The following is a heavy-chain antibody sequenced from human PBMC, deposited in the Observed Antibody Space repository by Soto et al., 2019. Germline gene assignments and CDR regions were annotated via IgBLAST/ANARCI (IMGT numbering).Heavy chain of an antibody. CDR3: AKDRDCSSVSCQRLES. CDR2: ISGRVGNT. CDR1: GFPFSSYA. Sequence: EVQLLESGGGLVQPGGSLRLSCAASGFPFSSYAMTWVRQVPGKGLEWVSTISGRVGNTDYTDSVKGRFTISRDNSKNTLYLQMSSLRAADTAVYYCAKDRDCSSVSCQRLESWGQGTLVTVSS. J-gene: IGHJ4*02. V-gene: IGHV3-23*01. D-gene: IGHD2-15*01.